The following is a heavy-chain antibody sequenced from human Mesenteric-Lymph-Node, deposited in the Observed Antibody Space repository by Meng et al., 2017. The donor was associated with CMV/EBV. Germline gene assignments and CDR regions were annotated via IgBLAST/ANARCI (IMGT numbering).Heavy chain of an antibody. CDR1: GGTFSSYA. V-gene: IGHV1-69*05. CDR3: ASAGSDWSSNYYYYGMDV. J-gene: IGHJ6*02. D-gene: IGHD3-9*01. Sequence: SVKVSCKASGGTFSSYAITWVRQATGQGLEWMGGINPNFGPANYAQKFQGRVTITTDDSTSTAYMEMSSLRSQDTAVYYCASAGSDWSSNYYYYGMDVWGQGTTVTVSS. CDR2: INPNFGPA.